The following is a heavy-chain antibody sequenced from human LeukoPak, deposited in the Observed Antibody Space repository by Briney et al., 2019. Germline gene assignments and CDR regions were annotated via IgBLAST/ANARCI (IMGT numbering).Heavy chain of an antibody. CDR1: GFTFSSYS. CDR2: ISSSSSYI. D-gene: IGHD6-6*01. Sequence: GGSLRLSCAASGFTFSSYSMNWVRQAPGKGLEWVSSISSSSSYIYYADSVKGRFTISRDNAKNSLYLQMNSLRAEDTSVYYCARAQAYSSSWDFDYWGQGTLVTVSS. J-gene: IGHJ4*02. CDR3: ARAQAYSSSWDFDY. V-gene: IGHV3-21*01.